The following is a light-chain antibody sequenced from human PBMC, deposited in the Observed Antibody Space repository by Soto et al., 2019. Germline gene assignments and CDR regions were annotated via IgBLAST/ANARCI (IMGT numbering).Light chain of an antibody. J-gene: IGKJ5*01. CDR1: QIISSW. CDR2: KAS. CDR3: QHYNSYPIT. V-gene: IGKV1-5*03. Sequence: DIQMTQSPSTLSASVGDRVTITCRASQIISSWLAWYQQKPGKAPKLLIYKASSLESGVPSRFSGGGSGTEFTLTISSLQPDDFATYSCQHYNSYPITFGQGTRLEIK.